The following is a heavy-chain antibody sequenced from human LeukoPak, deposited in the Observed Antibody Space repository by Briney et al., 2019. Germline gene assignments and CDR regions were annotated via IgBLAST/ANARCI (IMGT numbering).Heavy chain of an antibody. CDR2: ISSSSGSI. J-gene: IGHJ4*02. V-gene: IGHV3-21*01. CDR1: GLIFSDYS. CDR3: ARNPRGTSPPDYFDY. D-gene: IGHD3-16*01. Sequence: GGSLRLSCAASGLIFSDYSMNWVRQAPGKGLEWGSSISSSSGSINYADSVKGRFTISRDTAQNSLYLQMNSLRAEDTAVYFCARNPRGTSPPDYFDYWGQGTLVTVSS.